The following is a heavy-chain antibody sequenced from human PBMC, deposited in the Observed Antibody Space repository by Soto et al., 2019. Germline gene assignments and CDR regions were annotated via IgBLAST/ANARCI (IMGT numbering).Heavy chain of an antibody. D-gene: IGHD6-19*01. V-gene: IGHV4-59*08. CDR3: ARLTSGWGLEYVQH. CDR2: ISYSGST. J-gene: IGHJ1*01. Sequence: QVQLQESGTGLVKPSETLALTCTVSGGSISSYYWSWIRQPPGKGLEWIVYISYSGSTIYNPSLKGRVTISVDTSKNRFSLKLSSVTAADTAVYSCARLTSGWGLEYVQHWGQGTLVTVSA. CDR1: GGSISSYY.